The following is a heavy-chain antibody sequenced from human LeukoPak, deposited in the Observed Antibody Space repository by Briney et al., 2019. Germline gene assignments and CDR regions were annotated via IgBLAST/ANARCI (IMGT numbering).Heavy chain of an antibody. CDR1: GYTFTGYY. CDR2: INPNSGGT. CDR3: ARARYYYDSSGYYYGIDY. J-gene: IGHJ4*02. V-gene: IGHV1-2*06. Sequence: ASVKVSCKASGYTFTGYYMHWVRQAPGQGLEWMGRINPNSGGTNYAQKFQGRVTMTRDTSISTAYMELSSLRSEDTAVYYCARARYYYDSSGYYYGIDYWGQGTLVTVSS. D-gene: IGHD3-22*01.